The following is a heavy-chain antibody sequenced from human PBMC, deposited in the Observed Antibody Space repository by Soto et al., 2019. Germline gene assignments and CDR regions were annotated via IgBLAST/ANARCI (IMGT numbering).Heavy chain of an antibody. CDR1: GGTFSSYA. J-gene: IGHJ4*02. Sequence: QVQLVQSGAEVKKPGSSVKVSCKASGGTFSSYAISWVRQAPGQGLEWMGGIIPIFGTAHYAQKFQGRVTITADESTSTAYMELSSLRSEDTAVYYCAQQHYYDSSGYYENFDYWGQGTLVTVSS. D-gene: IGHD3-22*01. CDR2: IIPIFGTA. CDR3: AQQHYYDSSGYYENFDY. V-gene: IGHV1-69*01.